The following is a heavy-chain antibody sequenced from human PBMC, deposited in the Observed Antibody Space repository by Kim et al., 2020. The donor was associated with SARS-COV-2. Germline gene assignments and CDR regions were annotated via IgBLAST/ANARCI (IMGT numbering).Heavy chain of an antibody. Sequence: SETLSLTCAVSGGSISSSNWWSWLRQPPGKVLEWIGVIYHSGSTNYNPSLKSRVTISVDKSKNQFSLKLSSVTAADTAVYYCARDPQTYYYGSGTKRYYYGMDVWGQGTTVTVSS. CDR3: ARDPQTYYYGSGTKRYYYGMDV. CDR2: IYHSGST. D-gene: IGHD3-10*01. V-gene: IGHV4-4*02. J-gene: IGHJ6*02. CDR1: GGSISSSNW.